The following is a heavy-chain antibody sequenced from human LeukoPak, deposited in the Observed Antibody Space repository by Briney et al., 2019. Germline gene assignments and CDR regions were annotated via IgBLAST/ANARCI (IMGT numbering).Heavy chain of an antibody. Sequence: SVKVSCKASGYTFTSYPMNWVRQAPGQGLEWMGRIIPILGIANYAQKFQGRVTITADKSTSTAYMELSSLRSEDTAVYYCARVPYSSSWYVGDYWGQGTLVTVSS. CDR3: ARVPYSSSWYVGDY. J-gene: IGHJ4*02. V-gene: IGHV1-69*04. D-gene: IGHD6-13*01. CDR2: IIPILGIA. CDR1: GYTFTSYP.